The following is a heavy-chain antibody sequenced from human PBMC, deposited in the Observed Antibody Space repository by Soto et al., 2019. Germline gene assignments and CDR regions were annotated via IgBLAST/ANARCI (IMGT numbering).Heavy chain of an antibody. CDR3: ARGHGYCSSTRCSYYYFDY. V-gene: IGHV4-59*01. D-gene: IGHD2-2*03. J-gene: IGHJ4*02. Sequence: QVQLQESGPGLVKPSETLSLTCTVSGGSISSYYWSWIRQPPGKGLEWIGYIYYSGSTNYNPSLKRRVTISVDTSENQFSLKLSSVTAADTAVYYCARGHGYCSSTRCSYYYFDYWGQGTLVTVSS. CDR2: IYYSGST. CDR1: GGSISSYY.